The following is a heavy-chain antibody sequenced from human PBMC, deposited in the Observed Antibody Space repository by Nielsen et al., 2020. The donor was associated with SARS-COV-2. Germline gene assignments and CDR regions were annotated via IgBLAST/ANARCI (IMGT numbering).Heavy chain of an antibody. J-gene: IGHJ4*02. Sequence: GGSLRLSCAASGFTFSSYAMSWVRQAPGKGLEWVSGISWNSGSIGYADSVKGRFTISRDNAKNSLYLQMNSLRAEDTALYYCAKGGTLGVVVTATSQGGYFDYWGQGTLVTVSS. CDR1: GFTFSSYA. D-gene: IGHD2-21*02. CDR3: AKGGTLGVVVTATSQGGYFDY. CDR2: ISWNSGSI. V-gene: IGHV3-9*01.